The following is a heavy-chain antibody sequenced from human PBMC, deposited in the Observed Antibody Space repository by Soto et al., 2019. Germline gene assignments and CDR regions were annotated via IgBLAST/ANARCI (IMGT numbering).Heavy chain of an antibody. V-gene: IGHV4-30-4*01. Sequence: QVQLQESGPGVVKPSQTLSLTCTVSGGSFRSGDYYWSWVRQPPGKGLEWIGYIYYTGSTFNNPSLKSRVSISIDTSKTQFSLKLSSVTAADTAVYYCARIHFGDEPSYYYYGMDVWGQGTTVTVSS. CDR1: GGSFRSGDYY. J-gene: IGHJ6*02. CDR2: IYYTGST. D-gene: IGHD4-17*01. CDR3: ARIHFGDEPSYYYYGMDV.